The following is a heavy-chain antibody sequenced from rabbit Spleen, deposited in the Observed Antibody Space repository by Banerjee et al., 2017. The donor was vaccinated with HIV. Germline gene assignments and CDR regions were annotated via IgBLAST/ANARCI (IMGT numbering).Heavy chain of an antibody. V-gene: IGHV1S47*01. CDR2: IDLVFGNT. CDR3: VRGASSSGYYNL. Sequence: QEQLVESGGGLVQPGASLTLTCTASGFSFISSYGVSWVRQAPGKGLEWIGYIDLVFGNTYYSNWVNGRFTISSHNAQNTLYLQLNSLTAADTATYFCVRGASSSGYYNLWGPGTLVTVS. D-gene: IGHD1-1*01. J-gene: IGHJ4*01. CDR1: GFSFISSYG.